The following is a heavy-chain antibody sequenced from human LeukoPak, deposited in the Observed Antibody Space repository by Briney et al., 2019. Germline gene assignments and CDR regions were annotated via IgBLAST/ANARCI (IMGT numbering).Heavy chain of an antibody. V-gene: IGHV4-59*08. D-gene: IGHD2-21*01. J-gene: IGHJ6*01. CDR1: GASVSGTY. Sequence: PSETLSLTCTVSGASVSGTYWSWVRQPPGKGLEWIAYIYYGGTTKYNPSFQSRATISLDTSKNQFSLELRSVTAADTAVYFWAKLRPYECYHPDLWGPGTPV. CDR3: AKLRPYECYHPDL. CDR2: IYYGGTT.